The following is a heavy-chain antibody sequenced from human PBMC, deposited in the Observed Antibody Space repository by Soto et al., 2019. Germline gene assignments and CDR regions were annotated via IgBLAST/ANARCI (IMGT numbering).Heavy chain of an antibody. D-gene: IGHD3-22*01. V-gene: IGHV3-33*01. CDR1: GFTFSSYG. CDR3: ARGKYYYDSSGYYNFDY. J-gene: IGHJ4*02. Sequence: GGSLRLSCAASGFTFSSYGMHWVRQAPGKGLEWVAVIWYDGSNKYYADSVKGRFTISRDNSKNTLHLQMNSLRAEDTAVYYCARGKYYYDSSGYYNFDYWGQGTLVTVSS. CDR2: IWYDGSNK.